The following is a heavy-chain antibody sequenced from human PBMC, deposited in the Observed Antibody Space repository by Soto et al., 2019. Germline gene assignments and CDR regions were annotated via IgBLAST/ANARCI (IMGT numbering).Heavy chain of an antibody. V-gene: IGHV3-30*18. CDR3: AKGPGAWSSSSSGMDV. CDR1: GFTFSSYG. J-gene: IGHJ6*02. Sequence: GGSLRLSCAASGFTFSSYGMHWVRQAPGKGLEWVAVISYDGSNKYYADSVKGRFTISRDNSKNTLYLQMNSLRAEDTAVYYCAKGPGAWSSSSSGMDVWGQGTTVTVSS. CDR2: ISYDGSNK. D-gene: IGHD6-6*01.